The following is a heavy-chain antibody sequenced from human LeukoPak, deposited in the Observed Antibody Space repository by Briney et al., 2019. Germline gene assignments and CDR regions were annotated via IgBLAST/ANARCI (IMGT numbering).Heavy chain of an antibody. CDR2: SSGSGGST. CDR1: GFTPSSYA. Sequence: PGGSLRLSCAASGFTPSSYAMSWVRQASGKGLEWVSTSSGSGGSTYYADSVKGRFTISRDNSKNTLYLQMNSLRAEDTAVYYCAKDFRATVAGYYYYYDMDVWGQGTTVTVSS. D-gene: IGHD6-19*01. J-gene: IGHJ6*02. V-gene: IGHV3-23*01. CDR3: AKDFRATVAGYYYYYDMDV.